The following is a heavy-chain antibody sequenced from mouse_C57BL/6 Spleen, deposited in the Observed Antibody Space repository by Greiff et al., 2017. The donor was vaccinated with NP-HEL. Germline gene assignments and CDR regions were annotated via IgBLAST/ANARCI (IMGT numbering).Heavy chain of an antibody. D-gene: IGHD2-5*01. CDR1: GYTFTSYW. V-gene: IGHV1-69*01. Sequence: QVQLQQPGAELVMPGASVKLSCKASGYTFTSYWMHWVKQRPGQGLEWIGEIDPSDSYTNYNQKFKGKATLTVDNSSSTAYMQLSSLTSEDSAFYYCARGESNYGGDWGQGTTLTVSS. CDR3: ARGESNYGGD. J-gene: IGHJ2*01. CDR2: IDPSDSYT.